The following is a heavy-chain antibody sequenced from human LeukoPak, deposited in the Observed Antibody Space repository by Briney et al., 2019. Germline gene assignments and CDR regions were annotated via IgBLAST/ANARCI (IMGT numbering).Heavy chain of an antibody. CDR2: ISPSSTSI. J-gene: IGHJ4*02. CDR3: ARDSALYSSSFFYLDY. V-gene: IGHV3-48*01. Sequence: EGSLRLSCAASGFTFSRYSMNWVRQAPGKGLEWISYISPSSTSIHYADSVKGRFTISRDNAKNSLYLQMNSLRAEDTAVYYCARDSALYSSSFFYLDYWGQGTLVSVSS. CDR1: GFTFSRYS. D-gene: IGHD6-13*01.